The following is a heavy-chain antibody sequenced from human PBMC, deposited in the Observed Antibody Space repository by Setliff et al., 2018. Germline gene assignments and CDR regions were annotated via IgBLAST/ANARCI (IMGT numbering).Heavy chain of an antibody. Sequence: SETLSLTCTVSGGSISSSSYYWGWIRQPPGKGLEWIGSIYYSGSTYYNPSLKSRVTISVDTSKNQFSLKLSSVTAADTAVYYCARSPIMIFGVVLHPLDYWGQGTLVTVSS. D-gene: IGHD3-3*01. CDR3: ARSPIMIFGVVLHPLDY. CDR2: IYYSGST. CDR1: GGSISSSSYY. J-gene: IGHJ4*02. V-gene: IGHV4-39*01.